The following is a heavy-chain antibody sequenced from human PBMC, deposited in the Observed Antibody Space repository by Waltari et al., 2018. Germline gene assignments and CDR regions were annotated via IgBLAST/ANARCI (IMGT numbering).Heavy chain of an antibody. CDR3: AKDGVKPYGDPALFDY. D-gene: IGHD4-17*01. CDR1: GFTFSSYG. V-gene: IGHV3-30*02. J-gene: IGHJ4*02. CDR2: IRYDGSNK. Sequence: QVQLVESGGGVVQPGGSLRLSCAASGFTFSSYGMHWVRLAPGKGLEWVAFIRYDGSNKYYADSVKGRFTISRDNSKNTLYLQMNSLRAEDTAVYYCAKDGVKPYGDPALFDYWGQGTLVTVSS.